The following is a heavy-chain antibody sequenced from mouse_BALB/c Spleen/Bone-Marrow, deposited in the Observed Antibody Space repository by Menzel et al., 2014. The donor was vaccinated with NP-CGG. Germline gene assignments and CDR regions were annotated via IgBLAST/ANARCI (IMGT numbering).Heavy chain of an antibody. D-gene: IGHD2-3*01. CDR3: ARYDGPAWFAY. CDR1: GYSFTSYW. Sequence: QVQLQQSGAELVKPGASVRLSCKASGYSFTSYWIQWVKQRPGQGFEWIGEINPSNGRNNYNEKFKNKATLTVDKSSSTAYMQLSSLTSEDSAVYYCARYDGPAWFAYWGQGTLVTVSA. V-gene: IGHV1S81*02. CDR2: INPSNGRN. J-gene: IGHJ3*01.